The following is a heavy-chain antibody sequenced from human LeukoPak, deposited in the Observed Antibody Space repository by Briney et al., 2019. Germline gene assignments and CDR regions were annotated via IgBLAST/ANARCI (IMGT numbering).Heavy chain of an antibody. V-gene: IGHV3-30*03. D-gene: IGHD1-14*01. Sequence: GGSLGLSCAASGFTFSGHAMHWVRQAPGKGLELLAYISHDGSYQYHVDSVKGRFTVSRDNSKNTLYLQMNSLSAEDSAVYYCLPELGAKNYFDYWGQGTLVTVSS. CDR1: GFTFSGHA. J-gene: IGHJ4*02. CDR3: LPELGAKNYFDY. CDR2: ISHDGSYQ.